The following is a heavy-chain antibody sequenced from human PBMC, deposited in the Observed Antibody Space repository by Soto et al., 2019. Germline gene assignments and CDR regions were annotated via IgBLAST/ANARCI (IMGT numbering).Heavy chain of an antibody. CDR3: TREFSGSGG. CDR1: GFTFGDYP. Sequence: EVQLVESGGGLVKPGQSLRLSCVASGFTFGDYPMSWFRQAPGKGLEWVGFIKSKAYGGTTEYAPSVKGRFTISGDDSKSIGYLQMNSLKTEDTAVYYCTREFSGSGGWGQGTLVTVSS. J-gene: IGHJ4*02. D-gene: IGHD3-10*01. V-gene: IGHV3-49*05. CDR2: IKSKAYGGTT.